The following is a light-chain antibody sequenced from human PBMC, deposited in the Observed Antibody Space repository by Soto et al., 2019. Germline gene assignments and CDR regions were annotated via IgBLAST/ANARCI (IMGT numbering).Light chain of an antibody. CDR2: GAS. V-gene: IGKV1-5*01. CDR1: QSVSDW. J-gene: IGKJ1*01. CDR3: QEYDTYSRT. Sequence: DIQMTQSPSTLSASVGDRVTITCRASQSVSDWLAWYQQKPGKAPKLLIYGASNLESGVPSRFNGSGSGTDFTLTINSLQPDDFATYYCQEYDTYSRTFGQGTKVEIK.